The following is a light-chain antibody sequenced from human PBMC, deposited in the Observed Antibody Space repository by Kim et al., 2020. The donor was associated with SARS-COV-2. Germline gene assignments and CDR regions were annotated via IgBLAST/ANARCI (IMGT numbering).Light chain of an antibody. CDR3: QQSHTAPYT. J-gene: IGKJ2*01. CDR2: TAS. CDR1: QNINIY. V-gene: IGKV1-39*01. Sequence: SASVGDRVSITCRAGQNINIYLNWYQQKPGKAPKLLVYTASTLQSGVPSRFSGSGYGRQFTLTIDSLQPEDFATYYCQQSHTAPYTFGQGTKLEIK.